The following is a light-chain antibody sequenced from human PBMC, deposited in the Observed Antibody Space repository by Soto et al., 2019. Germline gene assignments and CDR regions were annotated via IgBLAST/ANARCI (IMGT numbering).Light chain of an antibody. V-gene: IGLV1-40*01. CDR2: NNS. CDR1: SSDIGAGYR. Sequence: QLVLPQPPSVSGAPGQRVTISCPGSSSDIGAGYRVRWYQQVPGTAPKVLIYNNSNRPSGVPARFSGSKSGTSASLAISGLQAEDEADYYCQSYDTSLSAVVFGGGTKLTVL. J-gene: IGLJ3*02. CDR3: QSYDTSLSAVV.